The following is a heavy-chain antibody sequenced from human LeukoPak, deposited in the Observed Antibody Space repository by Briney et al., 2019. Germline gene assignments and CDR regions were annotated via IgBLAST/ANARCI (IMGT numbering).Heavy chain of an antibody. J-gene: IGHJ4*02. Sequence: GGPVRLSCAASGFTFSSYGMHWVRQAPDKGLEWVAVIWYDGSNKYYADSVKGRFTISRDNSKNTLYLQMNSLRAEDTAVYYCARMYYYDSSGYYYPGDYWGQGTLVTVSS. V-gene: IGHV3-33*01. CDR3: ARMYYYDSSGYYYPGDY. D-gene: IGHD3-22*01. CDR2: IWYDGSNK. CDR1: GFTFSSYG.